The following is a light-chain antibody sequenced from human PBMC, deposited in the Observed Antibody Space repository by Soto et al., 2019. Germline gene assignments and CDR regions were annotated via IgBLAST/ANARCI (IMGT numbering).Light chain of an antibody. J-gene: IGKJ1*01. CDR1: QSVSSY. Sequence: EIVLTQSPATLSLSPGERATLSCRASQSVSSYLAWYQQKPGQAPRLLIYDASNRATGIPARFSGSGSGTDFTRTISSLEPEDFATYYCLQDYDYPRTFGQGTKVEIK. V-gene: IGKV3-11*01. CDR2: DAS. CDR3: LQDYDYPRT.